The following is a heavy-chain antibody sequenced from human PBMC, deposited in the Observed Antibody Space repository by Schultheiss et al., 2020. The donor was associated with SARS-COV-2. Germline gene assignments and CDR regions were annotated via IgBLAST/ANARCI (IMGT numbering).Heavy chain of an antibody. CDR1: GYSFTNYW. D-gene: IGHD2-15*01. J-gene: IGHJ3*02. Sequence: GESLKISCKGSGYSFTNYWIGWVRQMPGKGLEWMGIIYPGDSDTRYSPSFQGQVTISADKSISTAYLQWSSLKASDTAMYYCASIYCSGGSCYSPPDAFDIWGQGTMVTVSS. CDR3: ASIYCSGGSCYSPPDAFDI. CDR2: IYPGDSDT. V-gene: IGHV5-51*01.